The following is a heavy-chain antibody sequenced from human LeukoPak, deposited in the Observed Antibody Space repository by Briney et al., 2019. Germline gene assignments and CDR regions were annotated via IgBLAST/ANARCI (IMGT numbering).Heavy chain of an antibody. CDR2: FDPEDGET. Sequence: ASVKVSCKVSGYTLTELSMHWVRQAPGKGLEWMGGFDPEDGETIYAQKFQGRVTMTEDTSTDTAYMVLSSLRSEDTAVYYCATHYDILTGYRYWGQGTLVTVSS. V-gene: IGHV1-24*01. D-gene: IGHD3-9*01. CDR3: ATHYDILTGYRY. J-gene: IGHJ4*02. CDR1: GYTLTELS.